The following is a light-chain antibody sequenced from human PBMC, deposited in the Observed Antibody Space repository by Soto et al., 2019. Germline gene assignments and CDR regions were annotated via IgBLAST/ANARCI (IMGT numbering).Light chain of an antibody. CDR3: ASYGGRDDMS. CDR2: GVT. J-gene: IGLJ2*01. Sequence: QSVLTQPPSASGSPGQSVIISCTGTSSDVGGYDRVSWFQQHPCKAPKLLIYGVTDRISGVPDRFSGSKSGNTASLAVSGLQSEDEADYYCASYGGRDDMSFGGGTMLAVL. CDR1: SSDVGGYDR. V-gene: IGLV2-8*01.